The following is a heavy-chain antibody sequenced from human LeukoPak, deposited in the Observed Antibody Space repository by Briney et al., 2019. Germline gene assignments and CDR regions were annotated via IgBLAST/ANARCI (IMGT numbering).Heavy chain of an antibody. V-gene: IGHV3-23*01. J-gene: IGHJ6*03. CDR1: GFTFSSYA. CDR3: AKAEQQLVREYYYYMDV. D-gene: IGHD6-13*01. Sequence: PGGSLRLSCAASGFTFSSYAMSWVRQAPGKGLEWVSAISGSGGSTYYADSVKGRFTISRDNSKNTLYLQMNSLRAEDTAVYYCAKAEQQLVREYYYYMDVWGKGTTVTVSS. CDR2: ISGSGGST.